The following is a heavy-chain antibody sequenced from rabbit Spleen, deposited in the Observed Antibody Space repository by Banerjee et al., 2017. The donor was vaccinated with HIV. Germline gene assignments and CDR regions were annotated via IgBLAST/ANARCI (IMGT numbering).Heavy chain of an antibody. CDR1: GVSFSDKDV. CDR3: ARAIVPWLGLTRLDL. J-gene: IGHJ3*01. V-gene: IGHV1S40*01. D-gene: IGHD4-1*01. CDR2: INIVTGKS. Sequence: QSLEESGGDLVKPGASLTLTCTASGVSFSDKDVMCWVRQAPGKGLEWIACINIVTGKSVYASWAKGRFTMSRTSSTTVTLQMTSLTAADTATYFCARAIVPWLGLTRLDLWGQGTLVTVS.